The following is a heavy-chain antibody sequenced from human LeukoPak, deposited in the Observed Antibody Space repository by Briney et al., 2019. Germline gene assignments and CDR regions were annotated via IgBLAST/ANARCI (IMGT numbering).Heavy chain of an antibody. J-gene: IGHJ4*02. CDR1: GGSINNGGYY. Sequence: SQTLSLTCTVSGGSINNGGYYWSWIRQHPGKGLEWIGYIYYSGSSYYNPSLRSRVTISVDTSKNHFSLKLSSVTAADTAVYYCARQYCSSTICYFDYWGQGTLVTVSS. CDR3: ARQYCSSTICYFDY. D-gene: IGHD2-2*01. CDR2: IYYSGSS. V-gene: IGHV4-31*03.